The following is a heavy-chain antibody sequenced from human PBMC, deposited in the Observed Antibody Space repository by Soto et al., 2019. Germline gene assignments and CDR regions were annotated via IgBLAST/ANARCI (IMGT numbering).Heavy chain of an antibody. CDR2: ISYDGSNK. CDR3: AKDENYCSSTSCYGYYYYYGMDV. Sequence: VGSLRLSCAASGFTFSSYGMHWVRQAPGKGLEWVAVISYDGSNKYYADSVKGRFTISRDNSKNTLYLQMNSLRAEDTAVYYCAKDENYCSSTSCYGYYYYYGMDVWGQGTTVTVSS. D-gene: IGHD2-2*01. V-gene: IGHV3-30*18. J-gene: IGHJ6*02. CDR1: GFTFSSYG.